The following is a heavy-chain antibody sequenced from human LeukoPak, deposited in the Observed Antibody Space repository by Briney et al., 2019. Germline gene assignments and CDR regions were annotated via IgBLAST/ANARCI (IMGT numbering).Heavy chain of an antibody. CDR2: INPNSGGT. CDR1: GYTFTGYY. D-gene: IGHD3-22*01. Sequence: ASVKVSCKASGYTFTGYYMHWVRQAPGQGLEWMGWINPNSGGTNYAQKFQGRVTMTRDTSISTAYMELSRLRSDDTAVYYCARALRYYSDSSGYAFDYWGQGTLVTVSS. J-gene: IGHJ4*02. V-gene: IGHV1-2*02. CDR3: ARALRYYSDSSGYAFDY.